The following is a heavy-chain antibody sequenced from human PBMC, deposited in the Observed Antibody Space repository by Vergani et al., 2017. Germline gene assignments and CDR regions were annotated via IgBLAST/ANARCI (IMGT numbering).Heavy chain of an antibody. V-gene: IGHV7-4-1*02. CDR3: ARGARGYYYYGMDV. J-gene: IGHJ6*02. CDR2: INTNTGNP. CDR1: GYTFTSYA. Sequence: QVQLVQSGAEMKKPGASVKVSCKASGYTFTSYAMNWVRQAPGQGLEWMGWINTNTGNPTYAQGFTGRFVFSLDTSVSTAYLQISSLKAEDTAVYYCARGARGYYYYGMDVWGQGTTVTVSS.